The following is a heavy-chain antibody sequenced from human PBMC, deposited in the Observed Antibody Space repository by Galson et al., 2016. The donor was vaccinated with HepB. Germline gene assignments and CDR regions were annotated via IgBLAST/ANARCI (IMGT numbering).Heavy chain of an antibody. CDR2: IYYSGIT. CDR1: GGSISRSSTYF. CDR3: ARVLTGRMFAAAGFDL. V-gene: IGHV4-39*07. D-gene: IGHD6-13*01. J-gene: IGHJ4*02. Sequence: ETLSLTCTVSGGSISRSSTYFWAWIRQRPGKGLEWIGSIYYSGITYYNPSPRSRLTISVDTSENQFSLKLNSVTAADTAMYYCARVLTGRMFAAAGFDLWGQGTLVTVPS.